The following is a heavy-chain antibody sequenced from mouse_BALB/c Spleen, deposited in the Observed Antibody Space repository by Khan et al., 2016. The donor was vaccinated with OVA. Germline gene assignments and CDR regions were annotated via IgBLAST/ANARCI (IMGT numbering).Heavy chain of an antibody. Sequence: QVQLKESGAELARPGASVKMSCKASGYTFTSHTMHWIKQRPGQGLEWIGYINPRSGSNQKLNDKATLTADISSSTAYMQLSSLTDDDSAVYYCARRTTEYALDYWGQGTSDTVSS. V-gene: IGHV1-4*01. J-gene: IGHJ4*01. CDR3: ARRTTEYALDY. CDR1: GYTFTSHT. D-gene: IGHD2-14*01. CDR2: INPRSG.